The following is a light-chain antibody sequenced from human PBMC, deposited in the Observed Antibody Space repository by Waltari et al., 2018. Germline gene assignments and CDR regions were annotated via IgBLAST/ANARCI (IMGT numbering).Light chain of an antibody. CDR1: SLRRYY. J-gene: IGLJ2*01. CDR3: HSRETFSTRL. Sequence: SSDLTQDPSLSVALGQTVRITCQGDSLRRYYASWYQQRPGQAPILVLYGPDNRPLGIPDRFSGSTSGNTAALTITGAQAEDEADYYCHSRETFSTRLFGGGTRLTV. V-gene: IGLV3-19*01. CDR2: GPD.